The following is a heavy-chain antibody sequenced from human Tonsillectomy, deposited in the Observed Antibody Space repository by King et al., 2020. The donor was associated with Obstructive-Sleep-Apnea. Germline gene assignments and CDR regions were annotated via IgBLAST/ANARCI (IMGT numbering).Heavy chain of an antibody. D-gene: IGHD6-13*01. Sequence: QLVQSGGEVKKPGASVKVSCKASGYTFISYGFTWVRQAPGQGLEWMGWIGAYNGKTDYAQSLQGRITMTTDTSTSTAYMELRSLKSEDTAVYYCARGHSTNWFYFADWGQGTRVTVSS. CDR1: GYTFISYG. V-gene: IGHV1-18*01. CDR2: IGAYNGKT. CDR3: ARGHSTNWFYFAD. J-gene: IGHJ4*02.